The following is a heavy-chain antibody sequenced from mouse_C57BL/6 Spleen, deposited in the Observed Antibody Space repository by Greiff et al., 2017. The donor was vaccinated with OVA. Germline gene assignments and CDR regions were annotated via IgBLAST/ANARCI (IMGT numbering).Heavy chain of an antibody. V-gene: IGHV5-6*01. J-gene: IGHJ1*03. CDR1: GFTFSSYG. CDR2: ISSGGSYT. CDR3: ARGLKYFDV. Sequence: EVKVVESGGDLVKPGGSLKLSCAASGFTFSSYGMSWVRQTPDKRLEWVATISSGGSYTYYPDSVKGRFTISRDNAKNTLYLQLSSLKSEDTAMYYCARGLKYFDVWGTGTTVTVSS.